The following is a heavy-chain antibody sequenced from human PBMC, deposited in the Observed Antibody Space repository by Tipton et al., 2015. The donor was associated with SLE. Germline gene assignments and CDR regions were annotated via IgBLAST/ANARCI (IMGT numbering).Heavy chain of an antibody. CDR3: ARRHYSGPFDS. CDR1: GGSISSYY. D-gene: IGHD5-12*01. Sequence: TLSLTCTVSGGSISSYYWSWIRQPPGKGLEWIGYIYYSGSTNYNPSLKSRVSFSIDTSKHQFSLKLNSVTAADAAVYYCARRHYSGPFDSWGQGTLVTVSS. V-gene: IGHV4-59*12. J-gene: IGHJ4*02. CDR2: IYYSGST.